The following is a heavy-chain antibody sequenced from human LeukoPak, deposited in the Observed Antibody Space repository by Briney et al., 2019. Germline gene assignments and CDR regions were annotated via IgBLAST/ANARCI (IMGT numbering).Heavy chain of an antibody. CDR3: AKDRSIGTYYTFDS. V-gene: IGHV3-23*01. CDR1: GFTFSSYE. CDR2: VSGSGAIA. D-gene: IGHD1-26*01. J-gene: IGHJ4*02. Sequence: PGGSLRLSCAASGFTFSSYEMNWVRQAPGKGLEWVSTVSGSGAIAYYTDSDKGRFTISRDNSKNTLYLQMSSLTAKDTAVYYCAKDRSIGTYYTFDSWGQGTLVTVSS.